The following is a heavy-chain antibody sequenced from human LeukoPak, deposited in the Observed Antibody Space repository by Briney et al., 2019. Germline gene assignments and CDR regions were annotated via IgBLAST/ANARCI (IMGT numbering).Heavy chain of an antibody. CDR2: INPNSGGT. D-gene: IGHD6-19*01. Sequence: ASVTVSCKASGYTFTGYYMHWVRQAPGQGLEWMGWINPNSGGTNYAQKFQGRVTMTRDTSISTAYMELSRLRSDDTAVYYCARDQQWRLSNWFDPWGQGTLVTVSS. CDR1: GYTFTGYY. J-gene: IGHJ5*02. CDR3: ARDQQWRLSNWFDP. V-gene: IGHV1-2*02.